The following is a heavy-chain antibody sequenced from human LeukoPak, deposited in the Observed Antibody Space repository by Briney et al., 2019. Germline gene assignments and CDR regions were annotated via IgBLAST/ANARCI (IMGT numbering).Heavy chain of an antibody. V-gene: IGHV3-23*01. CDR2: IGGGGVTK. CDR1: GFTFSNFA. J-gene: IGHJ4*02. Sequence: GGSLRLSCAASGFTFSNFAMNWVRQAPGKGLEWVSSIGGGGVTKTYADSVKGRFTISRDNSKNTLYLQMNSLRAEDTAVYHCARVGVSGSYRYFDYWGQGILVTVSS. CDR3: ARVGVSGSYRYFDY. D-gene: IGHD1-26*01.